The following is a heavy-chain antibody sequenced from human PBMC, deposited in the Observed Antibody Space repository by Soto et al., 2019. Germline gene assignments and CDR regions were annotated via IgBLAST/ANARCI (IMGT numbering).Heavy chain of an antibody. CDR3: ASSIVGATRFDY. D-gene: IGHD1-26*01. Sequence: GGSLSLSCAPSVFILSVYYMRWIRQSPGKGLEWLSYISSSGDNIHYADSVDSRFTISRDNAKNSLYLQMYSLRAEDTAVYYCASSIVGATRFDYWGQGILVTAPQ. J-gene: IGHJ4*02. CDR2: ISSSGDNI. V-gene: IGHV3-11*01. CDR1: VFILSVYY.